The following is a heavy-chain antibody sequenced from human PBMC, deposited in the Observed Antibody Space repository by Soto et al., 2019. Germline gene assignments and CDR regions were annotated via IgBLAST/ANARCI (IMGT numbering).Heavy chain of an antibody. D-gene: IGHD3-16*01. CDR2: ISYDGSNK. J-gene: IGHJ6*02. V-gene: IGHV3-30*18. CDR3: AKVYDYVYYYYYYGMDV. Sequence: GGSLRLSCAASGFTFSSYGMHWVRQAPGKGLEWVAVISYDGSNKYYADSVKGRFTISRDNSKNTLYLQMNSLRAEDTAVYYCAKVYDYVYYYYYYGMDVWGQGTTVTVSS. CDR1: GFTFSSYG.